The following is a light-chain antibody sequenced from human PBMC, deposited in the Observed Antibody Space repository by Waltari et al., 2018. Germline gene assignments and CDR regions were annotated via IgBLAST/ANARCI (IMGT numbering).Light chain of an antibody. CDR3: MQALQTPWT. J-gene: IGKJ1*01. CDR2: FGS. CDR1: RGLLYTIGYNL. Sequence: EMVLTQSPTSLPVTPAEPASISCRPGRGLLYTIGYNLLDWYLQKPGQSPQLLFYFGSNRASGVPDRFSGSGSGRDFTLKISRVEAEDVGVYYCMQALQTPWTFGQGTKVEIK. V-gene: IGKV2-28*01.